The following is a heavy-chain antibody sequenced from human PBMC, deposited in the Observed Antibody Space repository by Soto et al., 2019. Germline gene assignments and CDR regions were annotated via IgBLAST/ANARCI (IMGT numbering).Heavy chain of an antibody. D-gene: IGHD3-10*01. Sequence: SETLSLTCAVSCVSLTSGNWWTWVRQSPQRGLEYIGEIFHDGTANYYPSFERRVAMSVDTSRNQFSLKLTSVTAADTAVYFCARLVYDTRLNYMYFDFWGPGTLVTVPQ. CDR2: IFHDGTA. J-gene: IGHJ4*02. CDR1: CVSLTSGNW. V-gene: IGHV4-4*02. CDR3: ARLVYDTRLNYMYFDF.